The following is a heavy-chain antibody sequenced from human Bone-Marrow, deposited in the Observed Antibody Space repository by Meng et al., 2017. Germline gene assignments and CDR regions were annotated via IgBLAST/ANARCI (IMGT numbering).Heavy chain of an antibody. CDR2: ISGSGGST. Sequence: GESLKISCAASGFTFSSYSMNWVRQAPGKGLEWVSAISGSGGSTYYADSVKGRFTISRDNSKNTLYLQMNSLRAEDTAVYYCARELPGIAAADLLILFDYWGQGTLVTVSS. J-gene: IGHJ4*02. D-gene: IGHD6-13*01. CDR1: GFTFSSYS. CDR3: ARELPGIAAADLLILFDY. V-gene: IGHV3-23*01.